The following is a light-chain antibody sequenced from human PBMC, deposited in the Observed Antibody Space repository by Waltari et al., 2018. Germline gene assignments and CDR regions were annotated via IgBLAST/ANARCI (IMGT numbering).Light chain of an antibody. V-gene: IGKV2-28*01. CDR2: LGS. CDR3: MQALQTPRT. CDR1: QSLLHSNGYNY. J-gene: IGKJ1*01. Sequence: DIVMTQSPLSLPVTPGEPASISCRSSQSLLHSNGYNYLDWYLQKPGQSPQLLIYLGSNRASGVAGRFSGSGAGTDFTLKISRVEAEDFGVYYCMQALQTPRTFGQGTKVESK.